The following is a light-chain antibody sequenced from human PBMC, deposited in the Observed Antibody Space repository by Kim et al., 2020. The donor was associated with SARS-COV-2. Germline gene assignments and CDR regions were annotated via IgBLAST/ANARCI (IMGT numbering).Light chain of an antibody. CDR3: GTWDSRLRVVV. V-gene: IGLV1-51*01. J-gene: IGLJ3*02. CDR1: SSNIGNNY. Sequence: GRTVTISCSGGSSNIGNNYVSWYQQLPPTAPKLLIYDNDTRPSGIPDRFTGSRSGTTATLAITGLQTGDEADYFCGTWDSRLRVVVLGGGTK. CDR2: DND.